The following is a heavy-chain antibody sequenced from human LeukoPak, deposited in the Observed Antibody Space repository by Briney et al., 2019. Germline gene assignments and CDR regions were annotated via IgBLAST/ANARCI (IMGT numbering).Heavy chain of an antibody. D-gene: IGHD3-3*01. CDR1: GGSISSYY. CDR2: IYYSGST. J-gene: IGHJ4*02. V-gene: IGHV4-59*01. CDR3: AREGFWSGSFDY. Sequence: SETLSLTCTVSGGSISSYYWSWIRQPPGKGLEWIGYIYYSGSTNYNPSLKSRVTISVDTSKNQFSLKLSSVTAAVTAVYYCAREGFWSGSFDYWGQGTLVTVSS.